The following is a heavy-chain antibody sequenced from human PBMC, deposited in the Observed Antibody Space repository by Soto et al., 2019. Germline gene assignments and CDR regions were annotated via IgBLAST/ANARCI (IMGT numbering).Heavy chain of an antibody. CDR2: ISDSGGNT. J-gene: IGHJ5*02. D-gene: IGHD6-13*01. CDR1: GFTFSSSA. Sequence: PGGSLRLSCAASGFTFSSSAMSWVRQAPGKGLEWVSLISDSGGNTYYADSVKGRFTISRDNSKNTLYLQMNSLRAEDTAVYYCAKKSYSSSWYGRFDPWGQGTLVTVSS. V-gene: IGHV3-23*01. CDR3: AKKSYSSSWYGRFDP.